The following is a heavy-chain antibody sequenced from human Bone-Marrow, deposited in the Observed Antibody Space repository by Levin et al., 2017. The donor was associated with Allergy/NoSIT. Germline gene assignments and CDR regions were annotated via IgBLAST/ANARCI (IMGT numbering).Heavy chain of an antibody. CDR1: GGSIINGGFF. CDR3: ARGYYFDTTGLLHAFDS. J-gene: IGHJ4*02. D-gene: IGHD3-22*01. CDR2: IYYSGTA. V-gene: IGHV4-31*03. Sequence: SQTLSLTCTLSGGSIINGGFFWNWIRLLPGEGLEWIGYIYYSGTAYYNPSLESRLTMSVDTSKNQFSLNLRSVTAADTAVYFCARGYYFDTTGLLHAFDSWGQGIQVSVSS.